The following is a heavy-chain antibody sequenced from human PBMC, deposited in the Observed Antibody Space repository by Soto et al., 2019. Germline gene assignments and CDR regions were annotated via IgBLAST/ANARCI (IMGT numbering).Heavy chain of an antibody. CDR3: ARHIWWEPGVDAFHI. D-gene: IGHD1-26*01. V-gene: IGHV3-30-3*01. CDR1: GFTFNFFA. J-gene: IGHJ3*02. CDR2: VSKDGSNT. Sequence: QVQLVESGGGVVQPGRSLRLSCAASGFTFNFFAMHWVRQAPGKGLEWVAAVSKDGSNTYYADSVKGRFTISRDNPKNTLYLQMNSLRVEDTAVYYCARHIWWEPGVDAFHIWGQGTMVTVSP.